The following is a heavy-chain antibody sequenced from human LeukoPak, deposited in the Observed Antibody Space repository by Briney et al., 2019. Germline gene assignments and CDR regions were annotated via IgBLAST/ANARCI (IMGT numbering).Heavy chain of an antibody. CDR2: ISNNGGYT. D-gene: IGHD3-22*01. V-gene: IGHV3-23*01. Sequence: GGSLRLSCAASGFTFSSSAMSWVRQAPGKGLEWVSAISNNGGYTYYADSVQGRFTISRDNSKNTLYLQLNSLRAEDTAVYYCAKERWSSYDSSGYTDYWGQGTLVTVSS. CDR3: AKERWSSYDSSGYTDY. CDR1: GFTFSSSA. J-gene: IGHJ4*02.